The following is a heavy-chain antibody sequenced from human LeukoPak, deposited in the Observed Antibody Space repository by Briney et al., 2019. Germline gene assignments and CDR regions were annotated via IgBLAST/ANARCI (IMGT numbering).Heavy chain of an antibody. CDR2: ISSSGSTI. Sequence: PGGSLRLSCSASGFAFSQHVMHWVRQAPGKGLEWVSYISSSGSTIYYADSVKGRFTISRDNAKNSLYLHMNSLRAEDTAVYYCARDYYGSGRVYYYYYGMDVWGQGTTVTVSS. CDR3: ARDYYGSGRVYYYYYGMDV. CDR1: GFAFSQHV. J-gene: IGHJ6*02. V-gene: IGHV3-11*01. D-gene: IGHD3-10*01.